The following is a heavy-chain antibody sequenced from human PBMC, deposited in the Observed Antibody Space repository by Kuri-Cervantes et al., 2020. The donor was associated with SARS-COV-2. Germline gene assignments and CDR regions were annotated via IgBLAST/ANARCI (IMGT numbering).Heavy chain of an antibody. V-gene: IGHV1-8*01. CDR3: ASFILVVYATVHYYMDV. Sequence: ASVKVSCKASGYTFTSYDINWVRQATGQGLEWMGWMNPNSGNTGYAQKFQGRVTMTRNTSISTAYMELSSLRSEDTAVYYCASFILVVYATVHYYMDVWGKGTTVTVSS. CDR1: GYTFTSYD. D-gene: IGHD2-8*02. J-gene: IGHJ6*03. CDR2: MNPNSGNT.